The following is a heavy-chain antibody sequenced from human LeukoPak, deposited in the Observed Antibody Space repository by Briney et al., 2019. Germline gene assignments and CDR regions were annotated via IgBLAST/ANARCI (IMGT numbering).Heavy chain of an antibody. V-gene: IGHV4-59*01. D-gene: IGHD2-2*01. CDR3: ARVCRCQRDDAFDI. J-gene: IGHJ3*02. CDR1: VRSISSYY. Sequence: SETLSLTCTVSVRSISSYYWTWIREPPGKGLEGIGYIYYSGSTNYNPSLKSRVTISVDTSKNQFALKLSSVTAADTAVYYCARVCRCQRDDAFDIWGQGTMVTVSS. CDR2: IYYSGST.